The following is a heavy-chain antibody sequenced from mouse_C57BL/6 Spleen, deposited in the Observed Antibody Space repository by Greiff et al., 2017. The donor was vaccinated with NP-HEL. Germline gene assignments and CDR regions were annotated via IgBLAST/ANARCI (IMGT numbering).Heavy chain of an antibody. D-gene: IGHD1-1*01. J-gene: IGHJ2*01. CDR2: IYPGDGDT. V-gene: IGHV1-82*01. Sequence: QVQLQQSGPELVKPGASVKISCKASGYAFSSSWMNWVKQRPGKGLEWIGRIYPGDGDTNYNGKFKGKATLTADKSSSTAYMQLSSLTSEDSAVYCCAREVITTVDYWGQGTTLTVSS. CDR1: GYAFSSSW. CDR3: AREVITTVDY.